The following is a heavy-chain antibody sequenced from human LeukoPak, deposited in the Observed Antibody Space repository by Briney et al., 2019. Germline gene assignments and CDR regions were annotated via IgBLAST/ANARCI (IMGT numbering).Heavy chain of an antibody. D-gene: IGHD2/OR15-2a*01. CDR2: INPGDSDT. CDR1: GYTFTNYW. V-gene: IGHV5-51*01. Sequence: GEALKIPCKGAGYTFTNYWIGWVRQMPGKGVEVRGIINPGDSDTRYSPSFQGQVTISVDKSINTAYLQWSSLKASESAMYYCARAGYSNRWDGVDYWGQGTLGTGSS. CDR3: ARAGYSNRWDGVDY. J-gene: IGHJ4*02.